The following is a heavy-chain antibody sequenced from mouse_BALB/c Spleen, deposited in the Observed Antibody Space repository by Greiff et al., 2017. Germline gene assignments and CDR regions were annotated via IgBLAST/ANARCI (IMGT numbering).Heavy chain of an antibody. CDR2: ISYSGST. Sequence: EVKLLESGPGLVKPSQSLSLTCTVTGYSITSDYAWNWIRQFPGNKLEWMGYISYSGSTSYNPSLKSRISITRDTSKNQFFLQLNSVTTEDTATYYCARLLWLRRGAMDYWGQGTSVTVSS. J-gene: IGHJ4*01. CDR1: GYSITSDYA. V-gene: IGHV3-2*02. CDR3: ARLLWLRRGAMDY. D-gene: IGHD2-2*01.